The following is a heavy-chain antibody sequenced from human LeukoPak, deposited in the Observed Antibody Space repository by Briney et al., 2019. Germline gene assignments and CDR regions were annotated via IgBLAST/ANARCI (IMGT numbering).Heavy chain of an antibody. V-gene: IGHV3-23*01. CDR1: GFTFSSYA. CDR3: ARDVVAESILYYYYYGMDV. Sequence: GGSLRLSCAASGFTFSSYAMSWVRQAPGKGLEWVSAISGSGGSTYYADSVKGRFTISRDNSKNTLYLQMNSLRAEDTAVYYCARDVVAESILYYYYYGMDVWGQGTTVTVSS. CDR2: ISGSGGST. D-gene: IGHD2-15*01. J-gene: IGHJ6*02.